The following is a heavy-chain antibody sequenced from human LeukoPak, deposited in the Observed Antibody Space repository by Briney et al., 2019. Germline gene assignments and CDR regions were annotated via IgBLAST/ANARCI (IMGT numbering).Heavy chain of an antibody. CDR2: MNPNSGNT. V-gene: IGHV1-8*01. J-gene: IGHJ4*02. CDR3: ARGLGYCSCGSCYSGH. CDR1: GYTFTSYD. D-gene: IGHD2-15*01. Sequence: ASVEVSCKASGYTFTSYDINWVRQATGPGLEWMGWMNPNSGNTGYAQKFQGRVTMTRNTSISTAYMELSSLRSEDTAVYYCARGLGYCSCGSCYSGHWGQGTLVTVSS.